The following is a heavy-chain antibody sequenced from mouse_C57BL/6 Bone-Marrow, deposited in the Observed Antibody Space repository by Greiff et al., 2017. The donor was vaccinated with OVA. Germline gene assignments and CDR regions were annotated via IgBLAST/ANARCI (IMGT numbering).Heavy chain of an antibody. V-gene: IGHV1-5*01. Sequence: VHVKQSGTVLARPGASVKMSCKTSGYTFTSYWMHWVKQRPGQGLEWIGAIYPGNSDTSYNQKFKGKAKLTAVTSASTAYMELSSLTNEDSAVYYCTGTTVVPYWYFDVWGTGTTVTVSS. D-gene: IGHD1-1*01. CDR1: GYTFTSYW. CDR3: TGTTVVPYWYFDV. CDR2: IYPGNSDT. J-gene: IGHJ1*03.